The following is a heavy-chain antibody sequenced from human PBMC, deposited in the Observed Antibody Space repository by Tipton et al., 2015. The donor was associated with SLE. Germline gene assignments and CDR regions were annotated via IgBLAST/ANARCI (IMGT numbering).Heavy chain of an antibody. J-gene: IGHJ3*02. Sequence: SLRLSCAASGFTFSSYSMNWVRQAPGKGLEWVSYISSSSSTIYYADSVKGRFTISRDNAKNSLYLQMNSLRAEDTAVYYCARALVGVNGAFDTWGQGTMVTASS. V-gene: IGHV3-48*01. CDR3: ARALVGVNGAFDT. CDR1: GFTFSSYS. CDR2: ISSSSSTI. D-gene: IGHD1-26*01.